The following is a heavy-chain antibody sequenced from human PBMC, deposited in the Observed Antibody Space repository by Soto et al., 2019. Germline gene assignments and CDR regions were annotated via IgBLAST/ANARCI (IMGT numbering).Heavy chain of an antibody. CDR3: ARWGSIAAAGNYYYYYMDV. CDR2: INPNSGGT. CDR1: GYTFTGYY. J-gene: IGHJ6*03. Sequence: ASVKVSCKASGYTFTGYYMHWVRQAPGQGLEWMGWINPNSGGTNYAQKFQGWVTMTRDTSISTAYMELSRLRSDDTAVYYCARWGSIAAAGNYYYYYMDVWGKGTTVTVSS. D-gene: IGHD6-13*01. V-gene: IGHV1-2*04.